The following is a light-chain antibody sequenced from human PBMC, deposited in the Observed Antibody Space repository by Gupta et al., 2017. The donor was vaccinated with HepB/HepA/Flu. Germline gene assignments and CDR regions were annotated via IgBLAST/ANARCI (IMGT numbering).Light chain of an antibody. V-gene: IGKV3-11*01. CDR2: DAS. CDR1: QSISNY. J-gene: IGKJ4*01. Sequence: IVLTQSPATLSLSPGERATLSCRASQSISNYLAWYQQIPGQAPSLLIYDASIRATAIPARFSGSGSGTDFTLTISSLEPEDFAVYYCQQRSSWPSLTFGGGTKVEIK. CDR3: QQRSSWPSLT.